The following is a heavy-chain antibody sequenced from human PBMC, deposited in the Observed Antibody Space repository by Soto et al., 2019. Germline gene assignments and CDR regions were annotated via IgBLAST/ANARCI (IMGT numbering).Heavy chain of an antibody. CDR1: GFTFSSYG. CDR2: ISYDGSNK. CDR3: AKATTVTGFDY. J-gene: IGHJ4*02. Sequence: PGGSLRLSCAASGFTFSSYGMHWVRQAPGKGLEWVAVISYDGSNKYYADSVKGRFTISRDNSKNTLYLQMNSLRAEDTAVYYCAKATTVTGFDYWGQGTLVTVS. D-gene: IGHD4-17*01. V-gene: IGHV3-30*18.